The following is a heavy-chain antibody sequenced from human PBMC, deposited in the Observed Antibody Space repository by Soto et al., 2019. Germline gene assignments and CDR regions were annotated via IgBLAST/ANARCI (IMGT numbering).Heavy chain of an antibody. Sequence: HPGGSLRLSCAASGFTFSGYAMSWVRQAPGKGLEWVSAISGSGGSTYYADSVKGRFTISRDNSKNTLYLQMNSLRAEDTAVYYCAKDRPAAPEFDYWGQGTLVTVSS. CDR2: ISGSGGST. CDR3: AKDRPAAPEFDY. D-gene: IGHD6-13*01. CDR1: GFTFSGYA. V-gene: IGHV3-23*01. J-gene: IGHJ4*02.